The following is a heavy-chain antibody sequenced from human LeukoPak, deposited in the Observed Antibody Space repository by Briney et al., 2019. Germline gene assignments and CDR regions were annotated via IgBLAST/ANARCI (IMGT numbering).Heavy chain of an antibody. Sequence: SETLSLTCTVSGVSISSGGYYWSWIRQHPGKGLEWIGYIYYSGSTYYNPSLKSRVTISVDTPKNQFSLKLNSVTAADTAVYYCVRRTSGSYSDYWGQGTLVTVSS. D-gene: IGHD1-26*01. CDR3: VRRTSGSYSDY. J-gene: IGHJ4*02. CDR2: IYYSGST. V-gene: IGHV4-31*03. CDR1: GVSISSGGYY.